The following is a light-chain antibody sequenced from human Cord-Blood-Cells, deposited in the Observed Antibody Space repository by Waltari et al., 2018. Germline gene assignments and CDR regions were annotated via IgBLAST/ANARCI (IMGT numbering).Light chain of an antibody. CDR2: GKN. Sequence: SSELTQDPAVSVALGQTVRITCQGDSLRSYYASWYQQKPGQAPVLVIYGKNNRPSGIPDRFSGSSSGNTASLTITGAQAEDEADYYCNSRDSSGNHPVVFGGGT. CDR3: NSRDSSGNHPVV. CDR1: SLRSYY. J-gene: IGLJ2*01. V-gene: IGLV3-19*01.